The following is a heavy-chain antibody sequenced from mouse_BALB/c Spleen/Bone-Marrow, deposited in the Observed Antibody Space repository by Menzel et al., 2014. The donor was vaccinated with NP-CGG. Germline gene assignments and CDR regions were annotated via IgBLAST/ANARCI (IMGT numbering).Heavy chain of an antibody. CDR3: ASYYYGSYGFAY. J-gene: IGHJ3*01. Sequence: EVKLMESGAELVKPGASVKLSCTASGFNIKDTYMHWVKQRPEQGLVWIGRIDPANGNTKYDPKFQGKATITADTSSNTAYLQLSSLTSEDTAVYYCASYYYGSYGFAYWGQGTLVTVSA. V-gene: IGHV14-3*02. CDR1: GFNIKDTY. D-gene: IGHD1-1*01. CDR2: IDPANGNT.